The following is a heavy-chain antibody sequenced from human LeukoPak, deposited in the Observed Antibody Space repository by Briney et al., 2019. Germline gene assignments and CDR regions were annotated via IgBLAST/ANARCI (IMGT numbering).Heavy chain of an antibody. Sequence: ASVKVSCKASGYTFTGYYMHWVRQAPGQGLEWMGWINPNSGGTNYAKKFQGRVTITADKSTSTAYMELSSLRSEDTAVYYCASLFGAGGYNPELEGGLYYYYMDVWGKGTTVTVSS. CDR1: GYTFTGYY. D-gene: IGHD5-24*01. J-gene: IGHJ6*03. CDR3: ASLFGAGGYNPELEGGLYYYYMDV. V-gene: IGHV1-2*02. CDR2: INPNSGGT.